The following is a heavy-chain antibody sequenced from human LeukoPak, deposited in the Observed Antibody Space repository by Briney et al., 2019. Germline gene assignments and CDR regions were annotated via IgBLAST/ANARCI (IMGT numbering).Heavy chain of an antibody. CDR3: ARGSGNYKGMDV. CDR1: GFTFSSHA. D-gene: IGHD1-26*01. Sequence: GGSLRLSCAASGFTFSSHALTWVRQAPGKGLEWVSGISGSGGSTYYADSVKGRFSISRDNSKNTLYLQVNSLRAEDTAVYYCARGSGNYKGMDVWGQGTTVTVSS. J-gene: IGHJ6*02. V-gene: IGHV3-23*01. CDR2: ISGSGGST.